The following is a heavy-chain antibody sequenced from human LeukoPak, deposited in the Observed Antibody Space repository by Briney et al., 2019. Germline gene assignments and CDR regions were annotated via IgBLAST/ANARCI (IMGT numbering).Heavy chain of an antibody. CDR2: IYYSGST. CDR3: ARRWGDYGPDY. CDR1: GGSVSSSSYY. J-gene: IGHJ4*02. Sequence: SETLSLTCTVSGGSVSSSSYYWGWIRQPPGKGLEWIGYIYYSGSTNYNPSLKSRVTISVDTSKNQFSLKLSSVTAADTAVYYCARRWGDYGPDYWGQGTLVTVSS. D-gene: IGHD4-17*01. V-gene: IGHV4-39*07.